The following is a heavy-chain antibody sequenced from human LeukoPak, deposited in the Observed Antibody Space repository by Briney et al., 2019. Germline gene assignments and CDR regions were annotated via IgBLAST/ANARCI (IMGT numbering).Heavy chain of an antibody. CDR1: GYTFTDYY. V-gene: IGHV1-2*02. Sequence: ASVKVSCKASGYTFTDYYIQWVRQAPGQGLEWMGWINPNSGGTNSAQKFQGRLTISRDTSISTAYMELSRLSSDDTAMYYCARDENWGPDYWGQGTLVTVSS. CDR2: INPNSGGT. D-gene: IGHD7-27*01. CDR3: ARDENWGPDY. J-gene: IGHJ4*02.